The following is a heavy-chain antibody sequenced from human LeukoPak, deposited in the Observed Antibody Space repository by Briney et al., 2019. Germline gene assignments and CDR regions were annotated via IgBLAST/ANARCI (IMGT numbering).Heavy chain of an antibody. V-gene: IGHV3-21*01. CDR3: ARVGGYCSSVSNCYGDY. CDR1: GFTFSIYS. D-gene: IGHD2-2*03. Sequence: PGGSLRLSCAASGFTFSIYSMNWVRQARGKGLEWVSCISSGSTNIYYADSLRGRFTISRDNAKNSMYLQMNSLRAEDTAVYYCARVGGYCSSVSNCYGDYWGQGTLVTVSS. CDR2: ISSGSTNI. J-gene: IGHJ4*02.